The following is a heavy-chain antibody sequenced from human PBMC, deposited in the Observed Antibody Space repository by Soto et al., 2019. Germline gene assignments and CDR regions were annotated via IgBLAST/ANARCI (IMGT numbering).Heavy chain of an antibody. V-gene: IGHV6-1*01. CDR2: TYYRSKWYN. Sequence: SQTLSLTCAISGDSVSSNSAAWHWIRQSPSRGLEWLGRTYYRSKWYNDYAVSVKSRITINPDTSKNQFSLQLNSVTPEDTAVYYCARGWGSSWYPKYYYFDYWGQGTLVTVSS. J-gene: IGHJ4*02. D-gene: IGHD6-13*01. CDR1: GDSVSSNSAA. CDR3: ARGWGSSWYPKYYYFDY.